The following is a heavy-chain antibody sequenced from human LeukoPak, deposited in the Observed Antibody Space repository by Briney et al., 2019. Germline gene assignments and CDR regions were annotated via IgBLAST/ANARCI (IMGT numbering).Heavy chain of an antibody. J-gene: IGHJ5*02. D-gene: IGHD3-10*01. V-gene: IGHV1-2*02. CDR1: RYTFTGYY. CDR2: INPNSGGT. CDR3: ARVPLVRGVYNWFDP. Sequence: GASVKVSCKASRYTFTGYYIDWVRQAPGQGLEWMGWINPNSGGTNYAQKFQGRVTMTRDTSISTAYMELSRLRSDDTAVYYCARVPLVRGVYNWFDPWGQGTLVTVSS.